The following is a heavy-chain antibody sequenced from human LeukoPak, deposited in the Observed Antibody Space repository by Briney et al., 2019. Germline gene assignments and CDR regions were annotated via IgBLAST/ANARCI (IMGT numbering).Heavy chain of an antibody. CDR2: MNPNSGNT. CDR1: GYTFTSYG. CDR3: ARGIYDFWSGYPSLYYYYYYMDV. V-gene: IGHV1-8*03. D-gene: IGHD3-3*01. J-gene: IGHJ6*03. Sequence: ASVKVSCKASGYTFTSYGISWVRQAPGQGLEWMGWMNPNSGNTGYAQKFQGRVTIARNTSISTAYMELSSLRSEDTAVYYCARGIYDFWSGYPSLYYYYYYMDVWGKGTTVTVSS.